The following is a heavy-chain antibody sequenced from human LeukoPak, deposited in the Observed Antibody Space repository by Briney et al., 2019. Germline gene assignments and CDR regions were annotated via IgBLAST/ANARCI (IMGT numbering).Heavy chain of an antibody. J-gene: IGHJ4*02. CDR2: IKQDGSEK. D-gene: IGHD6-13*01. V-gene: IGHV3-7*01. CDR3: ARDGFVGAADY. CDR1: GFTFSTHC. Sequence: GGSLRLSCAASGFTFSTHCMSWVRQAPGKGREWVANIKQDGSEKQYVDSVRGRFTISRDNAKNSLYLQMNSLRVEDTAVYYCARDGFVGAADYWGQGTLVTVSS.